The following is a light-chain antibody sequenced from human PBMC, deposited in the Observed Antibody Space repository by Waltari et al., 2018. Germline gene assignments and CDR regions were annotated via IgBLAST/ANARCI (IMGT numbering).Light chain of an antibody. CDR1: SSEVGPYNI. V-gene: IGLV2-23*02. CDR2: EVS. J-gene: IGLJ3*02. CDR3: CSYAGSSTWV. Sequence: QSALTQPASVSGSPGQSITISCTGTSSEVGPYNIVPCYQQHPGKAPKFMIYEVSKRPSGVSNRFSGSKSGNTASLTISGLQAEDEAAYYCCSYAGSSTWVFGGGTKLTVL.